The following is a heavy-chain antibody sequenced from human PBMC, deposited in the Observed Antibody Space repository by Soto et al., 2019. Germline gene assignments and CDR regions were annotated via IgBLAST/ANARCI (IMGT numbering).Heavy chain of an antibody. J-gene: IGHJ4*02. CDR1: GFTFSSYA. CDR3: ARVGGIAAAAHFDY. D-gene: IGHD6-13*01. Sequence: QVQLVESGGGVVQPGRSLRLSCAASGFTFSSYAMHWVRQAPGKGLEWVAVISYDGSNKYYADSVKGRFTISRDNSKITLYLQMNSLRAEDTAVYYCARVGGIAAAAHFDYWGQGTLVTVSS. CDR2: ISYDGSNK. V-gene: IGHV3-30-3*01.